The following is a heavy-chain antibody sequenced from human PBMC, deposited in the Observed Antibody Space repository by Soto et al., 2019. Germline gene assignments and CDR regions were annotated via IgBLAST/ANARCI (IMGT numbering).Heavy chain of an antibody. V-gene: IGHV5-10-1*01. CDR3: ARGVTAAANYYYGMDV. Sequence: GESLKISCKGSGYSFTSYWISWVRQMPGKGLEWMGRIDPSDSYTNYSPSFQGHVTISADKSISTAYLQWSSLKASDTAMYYCARGVTAAANYYYGMDVWGQGTTVTV. CDR1: GYSFTSYW. CDR2: IDPSDSYT. D-gene: IGHD2-2*01. J-gene: IGHJ6*02.